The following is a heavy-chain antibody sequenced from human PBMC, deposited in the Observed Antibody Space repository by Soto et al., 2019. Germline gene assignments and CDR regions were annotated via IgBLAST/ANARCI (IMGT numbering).Heavy chain of an antibody. Sequence: PGGSLRLSCAASGFTFSTYSMNWVRQAPGKGLEWVSYISSSSTTTHYADSVKGRFTISRDNAKNSLYLQMNSLRDEDTAAYYCARVRGQTNFYYGMDVWGQGTTVTVSS. CDR1: GFTFSTYS. CDR2: ISSSSTTT. CDR3: ARVRGQTNFYYGMDV. D-gene: IGHD3-10*01. J-gene: IGHJ6*02. V-gene: IGHV3-48*02.